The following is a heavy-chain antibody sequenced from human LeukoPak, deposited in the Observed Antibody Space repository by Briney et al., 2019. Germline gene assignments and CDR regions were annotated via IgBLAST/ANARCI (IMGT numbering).Heavy chain of an antibody. Sequence: GASGKVSCKAAGYTFTGYYMFWVRQAPGQGLEGMGRIHPKGGGANYAQKFQGRVTMTRDTSISTAYMDVSRLRSDDRPVYYCARGYCSGCSCYSLETWFDPWGQGTLVTVST. CDR1: GYTFTGYY. J-gene: IGHJ5*02. D-gene: IGHD2-15*01. V-gene: IGHV1-2*06. CDR3: ARGYCSGCSCYSLETWFDP. CDR2: IHPKGGGA.